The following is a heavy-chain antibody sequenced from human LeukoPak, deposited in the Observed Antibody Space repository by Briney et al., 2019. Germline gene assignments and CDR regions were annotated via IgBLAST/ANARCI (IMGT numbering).Heavy chain of an antibody. Sequence: GGSLRLSCAASGFTFSSYAMHWVRQAPGKGLEWVAVISYDGSNKYYADSVKGRFTISRDNSKNTLYLQMNSLRAEDTAVYYCASEMVTSWQYSFDYWGQGTLVTVSS. D-gene: IGHD2-2*01. J-gene: IGHJ4*02. CDR1: GFTFSSYA. CDR2: ISYDGSNK. CDR3: ASEMVTSWQYSFDY. V-gene: IGHV3-30*04.